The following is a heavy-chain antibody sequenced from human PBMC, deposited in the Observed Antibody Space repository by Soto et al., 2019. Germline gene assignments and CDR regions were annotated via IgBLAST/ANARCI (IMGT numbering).Heavy chain of an antibody. CDR3: AKDFFVVVAATNAFDI. Sequence: VQLLESGGGLVQPGGSLRLSCAASGFTFSSYAMSWVRQAPGKGLEWVSAISGSGGSTYYADSVKGRFTISRDNSKNTLYLQMNSLRAEDTAVYYCAKDFFVVVAATNAFDIWGQGTMVTVSS. D-gene: IGHD2-15*01. CDR1: GFTFSSYA. CDR2: ISGSGGST. J-gene: IGHJ3*02. V-gene: IGHV3-23*01.